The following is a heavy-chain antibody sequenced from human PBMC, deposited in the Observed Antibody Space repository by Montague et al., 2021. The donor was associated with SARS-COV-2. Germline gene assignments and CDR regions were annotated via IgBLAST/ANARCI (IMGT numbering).Heavy chain of an antibody. Sequence: SLRLSYAASGFTFSSYAMSWVRQAPGKGLEWVSGISDNGGSTYYADSVKGRFTISRDNSKNTLYLQMNSLRAEDTAVYYCAKGGERITMIVVVITLADFDYWGQGTLVTVSS. CDR1: GFTFSSYA. J-gene: IGHJ4*02. V-gene: IGHV3-23*01. D-gene: IGHD3-22*01. CDR3: AKGGERITMIVVVITLADFDY. CDR2: ISDNGGST.